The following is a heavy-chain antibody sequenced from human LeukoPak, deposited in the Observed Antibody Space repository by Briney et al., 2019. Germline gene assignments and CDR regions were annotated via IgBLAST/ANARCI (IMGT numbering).Heavy chain of an antibody. V-gene: IGHV3-48*03. Sequence: GGSLRLSCAASGFTFSSYETNWVRQAPGKGPEWVSYISSSGSTIYYADSVKGRFTISRDNAKNSLYLQMNSLRAEDTAVYYCARVNTYYDIWSGYLDYWGQGTLVTVSS. CDR3: ARVNTYYDIWSGYLDY. J-gene: IGHJ4*02. CDR1: GFTFSSYE. CDR2: ISSSGSTI. D-gene: IGHD3-3*01.